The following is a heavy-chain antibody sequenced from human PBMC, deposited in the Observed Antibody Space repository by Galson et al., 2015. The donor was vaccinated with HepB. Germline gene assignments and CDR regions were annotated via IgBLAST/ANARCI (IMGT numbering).Heavy chain of an antibody. D-gene: IGHD2/OR15-2a*01. J-gene: IGHJ6*03. CDR1: GFIFSSYD. CDR3: ARDLGSLSYYMDV. Sequence: SLRHSCAASGFIFSSYDMHWVHQGTGKGLEWVSRIGRAGDTYYPGSVKGRFTLSRENAKNSLYLQMNSLRDGDTAVYYCARDLGSLSYYMDVWGKGTTVTVSS. CDR2: IGRAGDT. V-gene: IGHV3-13*01.